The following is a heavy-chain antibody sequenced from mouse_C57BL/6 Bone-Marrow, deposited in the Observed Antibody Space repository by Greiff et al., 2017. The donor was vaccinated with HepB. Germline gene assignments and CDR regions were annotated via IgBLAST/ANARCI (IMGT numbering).Heavy chain of an antibody. V-gene: IGHV5-6*02. J-gene: IGHJ2*01. CDR1: GFTFSSYG. Sequence: EVNVVESGGDLVKPGGSLKLSCAASGFTFSSYGMSWVRQTPDKRLEWVATISSGGSYTYYPDSVKGRFTITRDDAKYTLYLQMNSLTSEDPDLYSWAGRTTVLASFDYWGQGTTLTVSS. CDR3: AGRTTVLASFDY. D-gene: IGHD1-1*01. CDR2: ISSGGSYT.